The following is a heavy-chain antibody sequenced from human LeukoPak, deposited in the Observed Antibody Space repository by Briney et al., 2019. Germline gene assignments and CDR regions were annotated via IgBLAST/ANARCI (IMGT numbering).Heavy chain of an antibody. Sequence: SETLSLTCTVSGGSISSYYWSWIRQPPGKGLEWIGYIYYSGSTNYNPSLKSRVTISVDTSKNQFSLKLSSVTAADTAVYYCARQVPGLYDSSGYLEFDCWGQGTLVTVSS. CDR3: ARQVPGLYDSSGYLEFDC. J-gene: IGHJ4*02. D-gene: IGHD3-22*01. V-gene: IGHV4-59*01. CDR2: IYYSGST. CDR1: GGSISSYY.